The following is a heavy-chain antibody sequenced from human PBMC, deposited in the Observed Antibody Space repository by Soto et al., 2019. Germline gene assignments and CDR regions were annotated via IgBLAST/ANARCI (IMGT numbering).Heavy chain of an antibody. CDR2: ISGSGGST. Sequence: GGSLRLSCAASGFTFSTYAMSWVRQAPGKGLEWVSAISGSGGSTYYAVSVKGRFTISRDNSKNTLYLQMNSLRAEDTAVYFCAKGEGSRNDWYDGGDYWGQGTLVTVSS. J-gene: IGHJ4*02. CDR1: GFTFSTYA. CDR3: AKGEGSRNDWYDGGDY. D-gene: IGHD1-1*01. V-gene: IGHV3-23*01.